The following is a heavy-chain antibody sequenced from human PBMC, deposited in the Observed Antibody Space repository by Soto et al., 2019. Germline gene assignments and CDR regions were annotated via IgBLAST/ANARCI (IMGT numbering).Heavy chain of an antibody. CDR2: ISSSGDAI. D-gene: IGHD6-13*01. Sequence: EVQLVESGGDLVQPGGSLRLSCAASGFIFSDYTMTWVRQAPGRGLEFVSHISSSGDAIFYAESVKGRFTVSRDNAKNSLYLQMTSLRDDDTAVYCCARDHGGSTWFVGVYYFFGMDVWGQGTAVTVSS. V-gene: IGHV3-48*02. CDR3: ARDHGGSTWFVGVYYFFGMDV. CDR1: GFIFSDYT. J-gene: IGHJ6*02.